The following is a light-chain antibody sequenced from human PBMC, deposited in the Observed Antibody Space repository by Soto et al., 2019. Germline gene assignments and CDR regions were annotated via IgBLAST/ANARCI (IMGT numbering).Light chain of an antibody. CDR2: AAS. CDR1: QGIATY. J-gene: IGKJ4*01. Sequence: QLTQSPSSLSASVGDRVTITCRASQGIATYLAWYQQKPGQAPNLLIYAASTLQSGVPSRFSCGGSGKDFTLTISSLQPEDFATYYCQQLNSYPLTFGGGTKVEI. CDR3: QQLNSYPLT. V-gene: IGKV1-9*01.